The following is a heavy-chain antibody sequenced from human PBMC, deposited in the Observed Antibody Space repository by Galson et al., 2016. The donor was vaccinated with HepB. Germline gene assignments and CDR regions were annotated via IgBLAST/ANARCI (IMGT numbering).Heavy chain of an antibody. V-gene: IGHV3-7*03. CDR1: GFTFSTYW. J-gene: IGHJ4*02. Sequence: SLRLSCAASGFTFSTYWMYWVRQAPGKGLEWVAAIKTDGSDKYYADSVKGRCTISRDNADNSLYLQINNLRNEDTAVYYCTRDRGWLYLDYWGKGALVTVSS. CDR3: TRDRGWLYLDY. D-gene: IGHD3-22*01. CDR2: IKTDGSDK.